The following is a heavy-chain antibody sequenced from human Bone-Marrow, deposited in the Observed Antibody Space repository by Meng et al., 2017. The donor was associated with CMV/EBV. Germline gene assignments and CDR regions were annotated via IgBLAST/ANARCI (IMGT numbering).Heavy chain of an antibody. V-gene: IGHV4-31*02. D-gene: IGHD3-10*01. Sequence: SGGSISSGGYYCSWIRQHPGKGLEWIGYIYYSGSTYYNPSLKSRVTISVDTSKNQFSLKLSSVTAADTAVYYCAKGPDYYGSGSFFDYWGQGTLVTVSS. CDR3: AKGPDYYGSGSFFDY. J-gene: IGHJ4*02. CDR2: IYYSGST. CDR1: GGSISSGGYY.